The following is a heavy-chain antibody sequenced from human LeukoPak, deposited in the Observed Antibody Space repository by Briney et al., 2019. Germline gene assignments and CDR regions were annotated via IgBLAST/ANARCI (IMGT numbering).Heavy chain of an antibody. CDR3: ARDEYDLGYFDY. J-gene: IGHJ4*02. D-gene: IGHD3-3*01. Sequence: SVKVSCKASGYTFIGYYIHWVRQAPGQGLEWMGGIIPIFGTANYAQKFQGRVTITTDESTSTAYMELSSLRSEDTAVYYCARDEYDLGYFDYWGQGTLVTVSS. CDR2: IIPIFGTA. CDR1: GYTFIGYY. V-gene: IGHV1-69*05.